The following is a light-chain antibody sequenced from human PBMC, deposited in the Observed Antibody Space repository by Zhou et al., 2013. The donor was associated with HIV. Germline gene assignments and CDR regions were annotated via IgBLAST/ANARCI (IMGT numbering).Light chain of an antibody. CDR3: QQYDTWPS. V-gene: IGKV3-15*01. Sequence: EVVMTQSPATLSVSPGERATLSCRASQSVGSNIAWYQHKPGQAPSLLIYDTSTRATGVPARFSGSGSGRDFTLTISGLQPEDFALYYCQQYDTWPSFGQGTKLQIK. J-gene: IGKJ2*01. CDR2: DTS. CDR1: QSVGSN.